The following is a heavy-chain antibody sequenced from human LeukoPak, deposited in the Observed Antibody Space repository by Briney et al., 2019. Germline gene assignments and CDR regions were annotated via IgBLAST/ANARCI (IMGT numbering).Heavy chain of an antibody. CDR1: GGSISSNY. CDR2: IYYSGST. D-gene: IGHD4-23*01. J-gene: IGHJ3*02. V-gene: IGHV4-59*01. CDR3: ARREVTETDAFDI. Sequence: PSETLSLTCTVSGGSISSNYWSWIRQPPGKGLEWIGYIYYSGSTNYNPSPKSRVTISVDTSKNQFSLKLSSATAADTAVYYCARREVTETDAFDIWGQGTMVTVSS.